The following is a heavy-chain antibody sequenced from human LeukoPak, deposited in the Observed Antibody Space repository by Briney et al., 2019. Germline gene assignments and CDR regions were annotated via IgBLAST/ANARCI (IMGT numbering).Heavy chain of an antibody. Sequence: GASVKVSCKASGYTFTSYAMNWVRQAPGQGLEWMGWINTNTGNPTYAQGFTGRFVFSLDTSVSTAYLQICSLKAEDTAVYYCARRIYDSSGYHDAFDIWGQGTMVTVSS. V-gene: IGHV7-4-1*01. CDR3: ARRIYDSSGYHDAFDI. CDR1: GYTFTSYA. D-gene: IGHD3-22*01. J-gene: IGHJ3*02. CDR2: INTNTGNP.